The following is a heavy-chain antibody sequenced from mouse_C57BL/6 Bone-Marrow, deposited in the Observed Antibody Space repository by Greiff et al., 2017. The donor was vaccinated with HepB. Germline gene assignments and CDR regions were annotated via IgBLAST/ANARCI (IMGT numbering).Heavy chain of an antibody. CDR3: ARPYYGSRNYAMDY. CDR1: GFTFSDYY. V-gene: IGHV5-12*01. J-gene: IGHJ4*01. CDR2: ISNGGGST. Sequence: EVKVEESGGGLVQPGGSLKLSCAASGFTFSDYYMYWVRQTPEKRLEWVAYISNGGGSTYYPDTVKGRFTISRDNAKNTLYLQMSRLKSEDTAMYYCARPYYGSRNYAMDYWGQGTSVTVSS. D-gene: IGHD1-1*01.